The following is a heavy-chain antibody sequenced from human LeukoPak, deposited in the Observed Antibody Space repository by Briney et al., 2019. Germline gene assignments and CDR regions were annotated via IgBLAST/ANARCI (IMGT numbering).Heavy chain of an antibody. J-gene: IGHJ4*02. CDR2: INHSGST. D-gene: IGHD3-22*01. Sequence: SETLSLTCAVYGGSFCGYYWSWIRQPPGKGLEWIGEINHSGSTNYNPSLKSRVTISVDTSKNQFSLKLSSVTAADTAVYYCAIYDSSGYYHDYWGQGTLVTVSS. V-gene: IGHV4-34*01. CDR3: AIYDSSGYYHDY. CDR1: GGSFCGYY.